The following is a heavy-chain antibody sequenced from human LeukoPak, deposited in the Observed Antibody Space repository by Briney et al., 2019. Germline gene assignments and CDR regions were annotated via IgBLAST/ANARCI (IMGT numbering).Heavy chain of an antibody. J-gene: IGHJ3*02. D-gene: IGHD6-6*01. CDR2: ISSSSSYI. CDR3: ARGADYIEYSSSAADAFDI. V-gene: IGHV3-21*01. CDR1: GFTFSSYS. Sequence: GGSLRLSCAASGFTFSSYSMNWVRQAPGEGLEWVSSISSSSSYIYYADSVKGRFTISRDNAKNSLYLQMNSLRAEDTAVYYCARGADYIEYSSSAADAFDIWGQGTMVTVSS.